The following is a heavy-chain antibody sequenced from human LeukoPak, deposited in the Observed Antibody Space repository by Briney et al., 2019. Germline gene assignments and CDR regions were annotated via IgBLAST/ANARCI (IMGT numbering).Heavy chain of an antibody. J-gene: IGHJ4*02. V-gene: IGHV3-53*01. CDR1: GFTVSSNY. CDR2: IYSGGST. D-gene: IGHD4-17*01. CDR3: ASRDYGDYASFDY. Sequence: GGSLRLSCAASGFTVSSNYMSWVRQAPGKGLEWVSVIYSGGSTYYADSVKGRFTISRDNAKNSLYLQMSSLRAEDTAVYYCASRDYGDYASFDYWGQGTLVTVSS.